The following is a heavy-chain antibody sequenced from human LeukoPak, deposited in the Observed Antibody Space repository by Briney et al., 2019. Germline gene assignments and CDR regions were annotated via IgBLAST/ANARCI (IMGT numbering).Heavy chain of an antibody. J-gene: IGHJ6*02. V-gene: IGHV3-7*01. D-gene: IGHD6-13*01. CDR1: GFTFSSDW. CDR2: IKQDGGEK. Sequence: PGGTLRLSCAASGFTFSSDWMGGVREAPGKGVEGGANIKQDGGEKYSADSLRGRFTISRDNAKNSLYLQMNRLRAEDTAVYYCARRRYSSSWYQDVWGQGTTVTVSS. CDR3: ARRRYSSSWYQDV.